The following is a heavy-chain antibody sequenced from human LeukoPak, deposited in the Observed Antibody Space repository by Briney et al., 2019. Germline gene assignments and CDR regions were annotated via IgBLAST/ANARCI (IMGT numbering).Heavy chain of an antibody. Sequence: ASVKVSCKASGYTFTSYGISWVRQAPGQGLEWMGWISAYNGNTNYAQKFQGRVTITTDESTSTAYMELSSLRSEDTAVYYCARASSGRGDAFDIWGQGTMVTVSS. CDR3: ARASSGRGDAFDI. J-gene: IGHJ3*02. CDR2: ISAYNGNT. CDR1: GYTFTSYG. V-gene: IGHV1-18*01. D-gene: IGHD3-10*01.